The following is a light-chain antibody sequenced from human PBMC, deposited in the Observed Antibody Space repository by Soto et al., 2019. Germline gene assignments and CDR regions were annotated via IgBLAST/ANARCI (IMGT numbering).Light chain of an antibody. Sequence: EIVMTQSPATLSVSPGERATLSCRASQSVSSNLALYQQKPGHAPRLLIYGASTRATGIPARFIGSGSGTEFTLTISSLQSEDCGVYYCQQYNNWPPYTFGQGSKLEIK. V-gene: IGKV3-15*01. CDR2: GAS. CDR1: QSVSSN. J-gene: IGKJ2*01. CDR3: QQYNNWPPYT.